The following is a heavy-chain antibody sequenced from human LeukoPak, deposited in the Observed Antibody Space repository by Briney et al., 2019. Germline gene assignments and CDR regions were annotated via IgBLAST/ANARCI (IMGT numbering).Heavy chain of an antibody. V-gene: IGHV4-38-2*02. J-gene: IGHJ5*02. CDR3: ARGLGPGNWFDP. D-gene: IGHD3-10*01. CDR2: IYHSGST. Sequence: SSETLSLTCTVSGYSISSGYYWGWIRQPPGKGLEWIGSIYHSGSTFYNPSLKSRVTISVDTSKNQFSLKLSSVTAADTAMFYCARGLGPGNWFDPWGQGTLVTVSS. CDR1: GYSISSGYY.